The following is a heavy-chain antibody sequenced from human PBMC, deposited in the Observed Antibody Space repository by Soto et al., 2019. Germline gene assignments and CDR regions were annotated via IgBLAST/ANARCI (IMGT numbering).Heavy chain of an antibody. Sequence: QLQLQESGPGLVKPSESLSLTCTVSGGSISSSSYYWGWIRQPPGKGLEWIGSIYYSGSTYYNPSLKSRVTISVDTSKNQFSLKLSSVTAADTAVYYCARLWVMGFDYWGQGTLVTVSS. CDR3: ARLWVMGFDY. V-gene: IGHV4-39*01. J-gene: IGHJ4*02. CDR1: GGSISSSSYY. D-gene: IGHD2-21*01. CDR2: IYYSGST.